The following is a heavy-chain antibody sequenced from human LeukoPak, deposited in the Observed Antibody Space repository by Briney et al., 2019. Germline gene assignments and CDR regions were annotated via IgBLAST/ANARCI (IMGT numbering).Heavy chain of an antibody. Sequence: PGGSLRLSCAASGFTVSSNYMSWVRQAPGKGLGWVSVIYSGGSTYYADSVKGRFTISRDNSKNTLYLQMNSLRAEDTAVYYCATGSLKRGYSYGPHFDYWGQGTLVTVSS. J-gene: IGHJ4*02. D-gene: IGHD5-18*01. CDR2: IYSGGST. CDR1: GFTVSSNY. CDR3: ATGSLKRGYSYGPHFDY. V-gene: IGHV3-53*01.